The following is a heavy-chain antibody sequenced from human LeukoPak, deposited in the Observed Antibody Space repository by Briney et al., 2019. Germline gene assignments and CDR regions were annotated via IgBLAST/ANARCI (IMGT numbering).Heavy chain of an antibody. J-gene: IGHJ3*02. CDR1: GYTFTEYY. CDR2: VDPEDGET. CDR3: ATASYCGGDCYWPDAFDI. Sequence: ASVKISCKVSGYTFTEYYMHWVKQAPGKGLEGMVLVDPEDGETIYAEKFEGIVTITADTSTDTAYMELSSLRSEDTAVYYCATASYCGGDCYWPDAFDIWGQGTMVTVSS. D-gene: IGHD2-21*01. V-gene: IGHV1-69-2*01.